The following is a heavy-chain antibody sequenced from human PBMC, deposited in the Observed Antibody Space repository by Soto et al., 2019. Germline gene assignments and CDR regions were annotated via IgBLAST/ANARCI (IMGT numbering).Heavy chain of an antibody. CDR1: GGTFSSYA. Sequence: SVKVSSKSSGGTFSSYAISWVRQAPGQGLEWMGGIIPIFGTANYAQKFQGRVTITADESTSTAYMELSSLRSEDTAVYYCARGLLWFGELLPNPGAGYYYGMDVWGQGTTVTISS. D-gene: IGHD3-10*01. CDR3: ARGLLWFGELLPNPGAGYYYGMDV. J-gene: IGHJ6*02. CDR2: IIPIFGTA. V-gene: IGHV1-69*13.